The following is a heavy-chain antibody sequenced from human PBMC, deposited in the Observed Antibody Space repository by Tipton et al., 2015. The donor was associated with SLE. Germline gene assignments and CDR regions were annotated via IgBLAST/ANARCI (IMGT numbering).Heavy chain of an antibody. D-gene: IGHD2-15*01. CDR3: ARAEGSWDAFDI. V-gene: IGHV4-59*01. Sequence: TLSLTCTVSGGSISSYYWGWIRQPPGRGLEWIGYIYYSGGTNYNPSLKSRVTISVDTSKNQFSLKLSSVTAADTAVYYCARAEGSWDAFDIWGQGTMVTVSS. J-gene: IGHJ3*02. CDR1: GGSISSYY. CDR2: IYYSGGT.